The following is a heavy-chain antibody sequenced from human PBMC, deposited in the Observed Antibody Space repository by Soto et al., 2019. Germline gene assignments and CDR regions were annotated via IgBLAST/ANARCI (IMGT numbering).Heavy chain of an antibody. CDR2: IYYSGST. CDR1: GGSISSSSYY. CDR3: AREDCSSTSCYPRGGRNYYYYGMDV. V-gene: IGHV4-39*02. Sequence: SETLSLTCTVSGGSISSSSYYWGWIRQPPGKGLEWIGSIYYSGSTYYNPSLKSRVTISVDTSKNQFSLKLSSVTAADTAVYYCAREDCSSTSCYPRGGRNYYYYGMDVWGQGTTVTVSS. J-gene: IGHJ6*02. D-gene: IGHD2-2*01.